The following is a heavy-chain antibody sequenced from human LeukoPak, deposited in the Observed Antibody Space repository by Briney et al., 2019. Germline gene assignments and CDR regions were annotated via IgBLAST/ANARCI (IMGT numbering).Heavy chain of an antibody. CDR2: ISSSSSYI. CDR1: GFTFSSYS. V-gene: IGHV3-21*01. Sequence: PGGSLRLSCAASGFTFSSYSMNWVRQAPGKGLEWVSSISSSSSYIYYADSVKGRFTISRDNAKNSLYLQMNSLRAEDTAVYYCARGATVENGMDVWGQGTTVTVSS. CDR3: ARGATVENGMDV. J-gene: IGHJ6*02. D-gene: IGHD4-17*01.